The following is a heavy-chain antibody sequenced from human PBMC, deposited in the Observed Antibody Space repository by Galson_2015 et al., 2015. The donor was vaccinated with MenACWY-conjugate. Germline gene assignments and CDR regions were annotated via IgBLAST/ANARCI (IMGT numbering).Heavy chain of an antibody. D-gene: IGHD3-3*02. CDR2: IWSNGINN. V-gene: IGHV3-33*08. CDR1: GFNFASYA. J-gene: IGHJ3*02. Sequence: SLRLSCAASGFNFASYAMHWVRQAPGKGLEWLAVIWSNGINNYYADSVRGRFTISRDDSRHSLLLHMNSLSIDDTAVYYCARERAAFDAFDIWGQGTMVTVSS. CDR3: ARERAAFDAFDI.